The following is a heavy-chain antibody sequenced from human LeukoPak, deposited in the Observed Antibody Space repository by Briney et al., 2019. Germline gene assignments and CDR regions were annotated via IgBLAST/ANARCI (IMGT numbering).Heavy chain of an antibody. J-gene: IGHJ4*02. D-gene: IGHD7-27*01. Sequence: HPGGSLRLSCAASGFTFSSYEMNWVRQAPGKGLEWVSGITSRSTTYYADSVKGRFTISRDNSKNMVWLQINSPTAEDTSTYYCAKDGNWARFEDWGQGTLVTVSS. CDR2: ITSRSTT. CDR1: GFTFSSYE. V-gene: IGHV3-23*01. CDR3: AKDGNWARFED.